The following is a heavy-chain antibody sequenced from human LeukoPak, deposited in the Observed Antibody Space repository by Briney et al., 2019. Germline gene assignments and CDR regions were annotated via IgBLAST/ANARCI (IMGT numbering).Heavy chain of an antibody. D-gene: IGHD2-2*02. CDR1: GGSISSGGYY. V-gene: IGHV4-31*03. CDR3: ARYGRVVPAAIESNWFDP. J-gene: IGHJ5*02. Sequence: SETLSLTCTVSGGSISSGGYYWSCIRQHPGKGLEWIGYIYYSGSTYYNPSLKSRVTISVDTSKNQFSLKLSSVTAADTAVYCCARYGRVVPAAIESNWFDPWGQGTLVTVSS. CDR2: IYYSGST.